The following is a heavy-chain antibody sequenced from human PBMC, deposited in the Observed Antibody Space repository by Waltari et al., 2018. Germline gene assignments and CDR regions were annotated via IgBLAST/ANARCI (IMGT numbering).Heavy chain of an antibody. Sequence: QVQLQESGPGLVKPSETLSLTCTVSGGSISSYYWSWIRQPPGKGLEWIGYIYYSGSTNDNPSLKSRVTISVDTSKNQFSLKLSSVTAADTAVYYCARDYYDSSGYRHPDYYYYYGMDVWGQGTTVTVSS. D-gene: IGHD3-22*01. CDR1: GGSISSYY. CDR3: ARDYYDSSGYRHPDYYYYYGMDV. CDR2: IYYSGST. J-gene: IGHJ6*02. V-gene: IGHV4-59*01.